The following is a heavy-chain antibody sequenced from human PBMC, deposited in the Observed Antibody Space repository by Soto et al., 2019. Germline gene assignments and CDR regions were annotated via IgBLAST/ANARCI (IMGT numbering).Heavy chain of an antibody. CDR2: INPNSGGT. CDR3: ARDASYYSLWRSYYPSRNGMDV. CDR1: GYTFTGYY. D-gene: IGHD3-3*01. Sequence: ASVKVSCKASGYTFTGYYMHWVRQAPGQGLEWMGWINPNSGGTNYAQKFQGWVTMTRDTSISTAYMELSRLRSDDTAVYYCARDASYYSLWRSYYPSRNGMDVWGQGTTVTVSS. V-gene: IGHV1-2*04. J-gene: IGHJ6*02.